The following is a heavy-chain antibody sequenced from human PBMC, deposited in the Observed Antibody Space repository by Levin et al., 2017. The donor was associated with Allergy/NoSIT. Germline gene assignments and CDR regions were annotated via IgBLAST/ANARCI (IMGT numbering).Heavy chain of an antibody. CDR1: GFTFSNAW. CDR2: IKRKTDGGTT. CDR3: YSVGYGNDF. Sequence: GGSLRLSCAASGFTFSNAWMNWVRQAPGKGLEWVGRIKRKTDGGTTDYAGPVKGRFTISRDDSKNTLYLQMNSLKTEDTAVYFCYSVGYGNDFWGQGTLVTVSS. D-gene: IGHD5-18*01. V-gene: IGHV3-15*07. J-gene: IGHJ4*02.